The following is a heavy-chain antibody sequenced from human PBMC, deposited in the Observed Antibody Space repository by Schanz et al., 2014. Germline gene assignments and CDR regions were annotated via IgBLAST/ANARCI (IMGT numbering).Heavy chain of an antibody. CDR2: VRNRRNSDII. CDR1: GFTVSDHY. J-gene: IGHJ4*02. Sequence: DVQLVESGGGLVQPGGSLRLSCAVSGFTVSDHYMDWVRQAPGKGLEWLGRVRNRRNSDIIEYAASVEGRFTISRDESKNSVYLQINSLQTDDTAVYYCFSMHYGNSVYWGQGTLVTVSS. V-gene: IGHV3-72*01. CDR3: FSMHYGNSVY. D-gene: IGHD1-7*01.